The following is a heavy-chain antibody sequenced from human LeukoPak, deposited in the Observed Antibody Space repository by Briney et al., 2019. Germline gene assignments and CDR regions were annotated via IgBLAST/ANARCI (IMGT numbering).Heavy chain of an antibody. CDR2: IVVGSGNT. CDR3: ARVYREQQLDYPGTWFDP. Sequence: SVKVSCMASGFTFTSSAMQWVRQARGQRLEWMGWIVVGSGNTNYAQKFQERVTITRDMSTSTAYMELSSLRSEDTAVYYCARVYREQQLDYPGTWFDPWGQGTLVTVSS. J-gene: IGHJ5*02. D-gene: IGHD6-13*01. V-gene: IGHV1-58*02. CDR1: GFTFTSSA.